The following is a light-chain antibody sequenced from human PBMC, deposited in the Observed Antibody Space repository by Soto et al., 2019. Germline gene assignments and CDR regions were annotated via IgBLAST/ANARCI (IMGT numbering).Light chain of an antibody. J-gene: IGKJ1*01. CDR2: CAS. CDR1: QSVLYSSNNKNY. V-gene: IGKV4-1*01. Sequence: DIVMTQSPDSLTVSLGERATINCKSSQSVLYSSNNKNYLAWYQQKQRQPPKMLIYCASTRESGVPDRFSGSGSGTDFTLTISSLQAEDVAVYYCQQYYSTPPTFGQETKVEIK. CDR3: QQYYSTPPT.